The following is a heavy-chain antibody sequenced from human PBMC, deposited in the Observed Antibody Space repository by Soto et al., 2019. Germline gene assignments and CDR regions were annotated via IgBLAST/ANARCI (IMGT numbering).Heavy chain of an antibody. Sequence: QVQLVQSGAEVKKPGSSVKVSCKASGGTFSSYAISWVRQAPGQGLEWMGGIIPLFGTANYAQKFQGRVTITADESTSTAYMELSSLRSEDTAVYYCAGGYCSSTSCYPRYYYYGMDVWGQGTTVTVSS. V-gene: IGHV1-69*01. CDR2: IIPLFGTA. D-gene: IGHD2-2*01. CDR1: GGTFSSYA. CDR3: AGGYCSSTSCYPRYYYYGMDV. J-gene: IGHJ6*02.